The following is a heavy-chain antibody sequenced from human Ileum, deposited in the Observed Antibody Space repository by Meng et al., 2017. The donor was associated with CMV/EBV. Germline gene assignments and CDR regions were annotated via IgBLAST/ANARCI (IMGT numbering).Heavy chain of an antibody. J-gene: IGHJ4*02. CDR2: IYSDGET. Sequence: GESLKISCAASGLTVSNNFMTWVRQAPGRGLDWVSTIYSDGETYYADSVKGRFTISRDNFKNTIYLEMHSLRAKDTDMYYFERAPRPTVFRGLDDWGPGTMVTVSS. CDR3: ERAPRPTVFRGLDD. CDR1: GLTVSNNF. D-gene: IGHD3-16*01. V-gene: IGHV3-53*01.